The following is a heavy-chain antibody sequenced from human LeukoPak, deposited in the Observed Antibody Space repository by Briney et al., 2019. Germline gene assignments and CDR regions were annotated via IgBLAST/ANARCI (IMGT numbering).Heavy chain of an antibody. CDR1: GFTFDDYG. D-gene: IGHD3-3*01. J-gene: IGHJ4*02. CDR2: INWNGGST. V-gene: IGHV3-20*04. CDR3: ARDLTPEYYDFWSGYSAGY. Sequence: GGSLRLSCAASGFTFDDYGMSWVRQAPGKGLEWVSGINWNGGSTGYADSVKGRFTISRDNAKNSLYLQMNSLRAEDTALYYCARDLTPEYYDFWSGYSAGYWGQGTLVTVSS.